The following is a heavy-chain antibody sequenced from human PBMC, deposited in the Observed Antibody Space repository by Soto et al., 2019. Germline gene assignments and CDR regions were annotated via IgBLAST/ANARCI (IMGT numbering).Heavy chain of an antibody. D-gene: IGHD3-10*01. CDR1: DGSSNNYY. CDR2: INHSGST. J-gene: IGHJ4*02. V-gene: IGHV4-34*01. CDR3: ARGGLMRGGLYY. Sequence: QVQLQQWGAGLLKPSETLSLTCAVYDGSSNNYYWSWIRQPPGKGLEWIWEINHSGSTNYNASLKSRVTISEDTSTKQSSLELRFVTAADTAVYYCARGGLMRGGLYYWGQGTLVTVSS.